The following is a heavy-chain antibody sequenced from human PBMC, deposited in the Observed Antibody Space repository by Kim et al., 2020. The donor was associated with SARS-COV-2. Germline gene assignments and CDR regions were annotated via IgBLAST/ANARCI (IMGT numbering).Heavy chain of an antibody. J-gene: IGHJ3*01. CDR3: AKGPVLVPAARPNV. V-gene: IGHV3-23*01. D-gene: IGHD2-2*01. CDR2: ISGSGGNT. Sequence: GGSLRLSCAASGFTFSTYAMSWVRQAPGKGLEWVSAISGSGGNTYYAESVKGRFTISRDNSKNTLYLQLNGLRAEDTAVYYCAKGPVLVPAARPNVWGQG. CDR1: GFTFSTYA.